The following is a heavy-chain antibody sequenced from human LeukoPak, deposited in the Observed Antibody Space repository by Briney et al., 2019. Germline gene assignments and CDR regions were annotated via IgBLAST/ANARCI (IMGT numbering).Heavy chain of an antibody. CDR3: ARVPTVTFFDY. D-gene: IGHD4-17*01. Sequence: SETLSLTCGVYGGSFSDYYWSWIRQPPGKGLEWIGSIYYSGSTYYNPSLKSRVTISVDTSKNQFSLKLSSVTAADTAVYYCARVPTVTFFDYWGQGTLVTVSS. J-gene: IGHJ4*02. CDR1: GGSFSDYY. CDR2: IYYSGST. V-gene: IGHV4-34*01.